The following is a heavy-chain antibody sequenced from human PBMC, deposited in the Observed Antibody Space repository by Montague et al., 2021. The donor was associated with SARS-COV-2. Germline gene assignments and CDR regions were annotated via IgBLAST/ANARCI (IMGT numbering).Heavy chain of an antibody. J-gene: IGHJ6*03. CDR2: ISQSGNT. D-gene: IGHD2-2*02. V-gene: IGHV4-34*01. CDR3: ARLGDGIVPSPILGLGPYYPFYYMDV. CDR1: GGSFSRYY. Sequence: SETLSLTCAVSGGSFSRYYWSWIRQPPGKGLEWIGEISQSGNTKHNPSLQSRVSISLDTSRSQFPLKVSSVTAADTAIYYCARLGDGIVPSPILGLGPYYPFYYMDVWGKGTTVTVSS.